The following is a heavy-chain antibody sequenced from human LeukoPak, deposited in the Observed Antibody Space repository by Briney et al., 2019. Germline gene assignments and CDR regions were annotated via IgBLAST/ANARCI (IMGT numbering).Heavy chain of an antibody. CDR2: IYYGGST. J-gene: IGHJ5*02. Sequence: SQTLSLTCTVSGGSISSGGYYWSWIRQHPGKGLEWIGYIYYGGSTYYNPSLKSRVTISVDTSKNQFSLKLSSVTAADTAVYYCARDNGGRSCYSRCRWFDPWGQGTLVTVSS. V-gene: IGHV4-31*03. D-gene: IGHD2-15*01. CDR1: GGSISSGGYY. CDR3: ARDNGGRSCYSRCRWFDP.